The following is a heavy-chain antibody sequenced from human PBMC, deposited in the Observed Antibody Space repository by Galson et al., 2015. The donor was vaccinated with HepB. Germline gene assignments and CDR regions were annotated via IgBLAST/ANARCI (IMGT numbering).Heavy chain of an antibody. Sequence: SLRLSCAASGFTFSSYGMHWVRQAPGKGLEWVAVISYDGSNKDYADSVKGRFTISRDNSKNTLYLQMNSLRAEDTAVYYCAKDPRPRHGITMIVPVVRYWGQGTLVTVSS. V-gene: IGHV3-30*18. CDR1: GFTFSSYG. CDR2: ISYDGSNK. J-gene: IGHJ4*02. CDR3: AKDPRPRHGITMIVPVVRY. D-gene: IGHD3-22*01.